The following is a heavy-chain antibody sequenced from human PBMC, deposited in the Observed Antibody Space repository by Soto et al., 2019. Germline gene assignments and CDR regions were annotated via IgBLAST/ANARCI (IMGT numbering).Heavy chain of an antibody. CDR3: AGWFGDVRRYYYGMDV. Sequence: QVQLVQSGAEVKKPGSSVKVSCKASGGSFSTYAISWVRQAPGQGLEWMGGIIPIFGSSNSPQQFQGRLTITADKSTSTIYMELRSLRSDDTAVYYCAGWFGDVRRYYYGMDVWGQGTTVTVSS. J-gene: IGHJ6*02. V-gene: IGHV1-69*06. CDR2: IIPIFGSS. D-gene: IGHD3-10*01. CDR1: GGSFSTYA.